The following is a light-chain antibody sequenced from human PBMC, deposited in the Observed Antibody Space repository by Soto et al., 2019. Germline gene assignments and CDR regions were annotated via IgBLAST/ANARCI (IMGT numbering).Light chain of an antibody. J-gene: IGKJ4*01. CDR1: QSISSY. V-gene: IGKV3-11*01. CDR2: DAS. Sequence: EIVLTQXPATLSLSPGERATLSCRASQSISSYLAWYQQKPGQAPRLLIYDASNRATGIPARFSGSGSGTDFTLTISSLEPEDFAVYYCQQRSNWPPTFGGGTKVEIK. CDR3: QQRSNWPPT.